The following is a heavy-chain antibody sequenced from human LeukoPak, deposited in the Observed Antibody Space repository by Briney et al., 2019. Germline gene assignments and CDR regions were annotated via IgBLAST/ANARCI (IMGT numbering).Heavy chain of an antibody. CDR1: GGSISSSSYY. J-gene: IGHJ4*02. V-gene: IGHV4-61*05. CDR2: IYYSGST. Sequence: SETLSLTCTVSGGSISSSSYYWGWIRQPPGKGLEWIGYIYYSGSTNYNPSLKSRVTISVDTSKNQFSLKLSSVTAADTAVYYCASLSGYYDSRGLTTSDYWGQGTLVTVSS. D-gene: IGHD3-22*01. CDR3: ASLSGYYDSRGLTTSDY.